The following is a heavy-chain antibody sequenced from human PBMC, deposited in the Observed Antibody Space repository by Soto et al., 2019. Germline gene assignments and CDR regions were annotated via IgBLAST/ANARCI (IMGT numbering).Heavy chain of an antibody. CDR1: GYTFTSYY. CDR2: INPSGGST. Sequence: ASVKVSCKASGYTFTSYYMHWVRQAPGQGLERMGIINPSGGSTSYAQKFQGRVTMTRDTSTSTVYMELSSLRSEDTAVYYCARDSHYDILTGSPADNWFAPWGQGTLVTVSS. CDR3: ARDSHYDILTGSPADNWFAP. V-gene: IGHV1-46*03. D-gene: IGHD3-9*01. J-gene: IGHJ5*02.